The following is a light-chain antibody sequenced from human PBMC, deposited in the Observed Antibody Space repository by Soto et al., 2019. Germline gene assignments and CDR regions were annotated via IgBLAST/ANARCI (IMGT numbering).Light chain of an antibody. V-gene: IGLV2-14*03. CDR2: DVR. CDR1: SSDVGGYNY. J-gene: IGLJ2*01. Sequence: QSVLTQPASVSGSPGQSITISCTGTSSDVGGYNYVSWYQHHPGKAPKLMIYDVRNRPSGVSDRFSGSKSGSTASLTISGLQAEDEADYYCSSYTSTSTVVFGGGTKLTVL. CDR3: SSYTSTSTVV.